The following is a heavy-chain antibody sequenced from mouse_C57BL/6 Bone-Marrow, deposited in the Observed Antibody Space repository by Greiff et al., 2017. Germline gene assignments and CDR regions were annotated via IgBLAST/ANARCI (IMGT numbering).Heavy chain of an antibody. D-gene: IGHD2-4*01. CDR2: IRNKANGYTT. CDR1: GFTFTDYY. CDR3: ARYDDYDVDY. Sequence: VKLMESGGGLVQPGGSLSLSCAASGFTFTDYYMSWVRQPPGKALEWLGFIRNKANGYTTEYSASVKGRFTISRDNSQSILYLQMNALRAEDSATYYCARYDDYDVDYWGQGTTLTVSS. V-gene: IGHV7-3*01. J-gene: IGHJ2*01.